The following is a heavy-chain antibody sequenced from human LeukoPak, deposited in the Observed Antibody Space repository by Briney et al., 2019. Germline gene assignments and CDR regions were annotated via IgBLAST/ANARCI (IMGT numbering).Heavy chain of an antibody. CDR3: ARDRYSSDVQYYFDY. CDR1: GFIFSDYY. J-gene: IGHJ4*02. D-gene: IGHD6-19*01. CDR2: ISGDSSNT. Sequence: GGSLRLSCAASGFIFSDYYMTWIRQAPGKGLDWISYISGDSSNTIYADSVRGRFTVSRDNAKNSLYLQMNSLRAEDTAVYYCARDRYSSDVQYYFDYWGQGTLVTVSS. V-gene: IGHV3-11*06.